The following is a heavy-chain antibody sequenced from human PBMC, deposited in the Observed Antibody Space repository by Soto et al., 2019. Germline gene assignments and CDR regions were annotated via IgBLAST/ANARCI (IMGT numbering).Heavy chain of an antibody. V-gene: IGHV4-39*07. J-gene: IGHJ3*02. CDR2: INHSGIT. D-gene: IGHD6-13*01. CDR3: ARGGIAAASRRSMVREDVFDI. CDR1: GGSINSSSYY. Sequence: SETLSLTCTVSGGSINSSSYYWGWVRQPPGKRLEWIGEINHSGITNYNTSLKNQVTISVDTSKNQFSLKLSSVTVADTALYFCARGGIAAASRRSMVREDVFDIWGRGTMVTVSS.